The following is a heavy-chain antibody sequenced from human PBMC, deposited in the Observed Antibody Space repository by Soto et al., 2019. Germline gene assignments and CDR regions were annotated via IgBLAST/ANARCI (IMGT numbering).Heavy chain of an antibody. CDR1: GGSINSADYY. Sequence: QVQLQESGPGLVKPSQTLSLTCTVSGGSINSADYYWSWIRQPPGKGLEWIGYIYYSGSTYYNPSLKSRLTISVDTSKNQFSLKLSSVTAADTAVFYCARMRRPEDSSAYTFDSRGQGTLVTVSS. V-gene: IGHV4-30-4*01. CDR2: IYYSGST. D-gene: IGHD3-22*01. J-gene: IGHJ4*02. CDR3: ARMRRPEDSSAYTFDS.